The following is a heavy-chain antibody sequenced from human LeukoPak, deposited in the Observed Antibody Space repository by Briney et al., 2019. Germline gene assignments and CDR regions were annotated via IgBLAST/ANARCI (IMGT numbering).Heavy chain of an antibody. V-gene: IGHV3-30-3*01. CDR2: ISYDGSNK. D-gene: IGHD4-17*01. Sequence: GGSLRLSCAASGFTFSNFWMSWVRQAPGKGLEWVAVISYDGSNKYYADSVKGRFTISRDNSKNTLYLQMNSLRAEDTAVYYCARDPYTVTTIWRNYFDYWGQGTLVTVSS. CDR3: ARDPYTVTTIWRNYFDY. J-gene: IGHJ4*02. CDR1: GFTFSNFW.